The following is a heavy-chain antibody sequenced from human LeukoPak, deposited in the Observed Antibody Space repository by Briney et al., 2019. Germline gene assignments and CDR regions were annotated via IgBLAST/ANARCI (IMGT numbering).Heavy chain of an antibody. Sequence: GGSLRLSCAASGFTFRNHGMHWVRQAPGKGLEWVAGISYDGSGQYYGDSVKRRFTISRDNAKNSLYLQMNSLRAEDTAVYYCASYIVVVTAIDNPHGPDAFDIWGQGTMVTVSS. J-gene: IGHJ3*02. D-gene: IGHD2-21*02. CDR2: ISYDGSGQ. V-gene: IGHV3-30*03. CDR3: ASYIVVVTAIDNPHGPDAFDI. CDR1: GFTFRNHG.